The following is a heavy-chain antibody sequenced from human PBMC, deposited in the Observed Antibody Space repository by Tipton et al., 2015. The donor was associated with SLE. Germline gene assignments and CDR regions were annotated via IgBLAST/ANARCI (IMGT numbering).Heavy chain of an antibody. J-gene: IGHJ3*02. D-gene: IGHD2-15*01. Sequence: TLSLTCTVSGGSISSGSYYWGWIRQPPGKGLEWIGEINHSGSANYNPSLKSRVTISADTSKNQFSLKLSSVTAADTAVYYCARGLGVVVAVAFDIWGQGTMVTVSS. CDR2: INHSGSA. V-gene: IGHV4-39*07. CDR1: GGSISSGSYY. CDR3: ARGLGVVVAVAFDI.